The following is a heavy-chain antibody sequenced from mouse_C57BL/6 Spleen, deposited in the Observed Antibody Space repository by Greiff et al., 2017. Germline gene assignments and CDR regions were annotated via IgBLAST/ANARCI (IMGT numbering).Heavy chain of an antibody. Sequence: QVQLQQPGAELVKPGASVKLSCKASGYTFTSYWMHWVKQRPGQGLEWIGMIHPTSGSTNYNEKFKSKATLTVDKSSSTAYMQLSSLTSEDSAVYYCARSLYYGNYGDYYAMDYWGQGTSVTVSS. CDR1: GYTFTSYW. CDR3: ARSLYYGNYGDYYAMDY. J-gene: IGHJ4*01. V-gene: IGHV1-64*01. CDR2: IHPTSGST. D-gene: IGHD2-1*01.